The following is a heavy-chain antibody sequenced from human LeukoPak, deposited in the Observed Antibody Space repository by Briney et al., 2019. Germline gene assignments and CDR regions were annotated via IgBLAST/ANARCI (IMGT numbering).Heavy chain of an antibody. CDR2: ISYDGSNK. D-gene: IGHD4-17*01. J-gene: IGHJ4*02. V-gene: IGHV3-30-3*01. CDR1: GFTFSSYA. Sequence: SGRSLRLSCAASGFTFSSYAMHWVRQAPGKGLEWVAVISYDGSNKYYADSVKGRFTISRDNSKNTLYLQMNSLRAEDTAVYYCASENGDPYYFDYWGQGTLVTVSS. CDR3: ASENGDPYYFDY.